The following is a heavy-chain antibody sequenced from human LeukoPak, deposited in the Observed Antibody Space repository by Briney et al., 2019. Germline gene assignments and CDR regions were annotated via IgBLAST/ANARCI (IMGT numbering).Heavy chain of an antibody. CDR3: ARLMVWGSGWYPAPFDY. Sequence: SETLSLTCAVSGVSISSSNWWSWVRQPPGKGLEWIGRIFHSGTTDYKTSLKGRVTISVDTSKNQFSLKLSSVTAADTAVYYCARLMVWGSGWYPAPFDYWGHGTLVTVSS. V-gene: IGHV4-4*02. CDR2: IFHSGTT. D-gene: IGHD6-13*01. J-gene: IGHJ4*01. CDR1: GVSISSSNW.